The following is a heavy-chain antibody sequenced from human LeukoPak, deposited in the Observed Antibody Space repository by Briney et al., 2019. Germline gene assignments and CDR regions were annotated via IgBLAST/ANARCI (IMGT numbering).Heavy chain of an antibody. CDR2: ISGSGTTI. V-gene: IGHV3-48*03. D-gene: IGHD5-18*01. Sequence: GGSLRLSCAASGFTFSSYEMNWVRQAPGKGLEWVSYISGSGTTIYYADSVKGRFTISRDNSKKSLYLQLNSLRAEDTAVYYCVRDPEFSYGYYFDYWGQGTLVTVSS. CDR1: GFTFSSYE. J-gene: IGHJ4*02. CDR3: VRDPEFSYGYYFDY.